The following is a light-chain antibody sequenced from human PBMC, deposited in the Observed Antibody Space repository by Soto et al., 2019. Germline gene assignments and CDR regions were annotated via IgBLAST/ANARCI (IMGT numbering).Light chain of an antibody. V-gene: IGLV1-44*01. Sequence: QSVLTQPPSASATPGQRVTISCSGSSSNIGSNPVSWYQQLPGTAPKSLIYSDNQRPSGVPDRISGSRSGTSASLAISGLQSEAEAEYYCAAWDDSLRGRVVGGGTKLTVL. CDR2: SDN. CDR1: SSNIGSNP. CDR3: AAWDDSLRGRV. J-gene: IGLJ2*01.